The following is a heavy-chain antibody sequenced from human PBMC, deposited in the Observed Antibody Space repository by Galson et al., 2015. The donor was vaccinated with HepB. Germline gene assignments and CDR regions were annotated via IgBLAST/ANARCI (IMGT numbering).Heavy chain of an antibody. V-gene: IGHV3-23*01. CDR2: ISAGGVNT. J-gene: IGHJ2*01. D-gene: IGHD3-16*01. CDR1: GFAVGNYG. CDR3: AIPWGPTLWYSDL. Sequence: SLRLSCAASGFAVGNYGMSWVRQAPGKGLDWVSAISAGGVNTYYADSVKGRFTISRDSSKNTLYLQMNSLKAEDMALYYCAIPWGPTLWYSDLWGRGTLVTVSS.